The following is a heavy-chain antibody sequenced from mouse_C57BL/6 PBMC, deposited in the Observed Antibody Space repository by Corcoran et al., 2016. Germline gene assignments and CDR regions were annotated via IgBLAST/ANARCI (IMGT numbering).Heavy chain of an antibody. V-gene: IGHV1-75*01. CDR3: ASNYDYAMDY. CDR2: IFPGSGST. Sequence: QVQLQQSGPELVEPGASVKISCEAYGYNFTDYYINLVKQRPGQGLEWIGWIFPGSGSTYYNEKFKGKATLTLDKSSSTAYMLLSSLTSEDSAVYFCASNYDYAMDYWGQGTSVTVS. J-gene: IGHJ4*01. CDR1: GYNFTDYY. D-gene: IGHD2-1*01.